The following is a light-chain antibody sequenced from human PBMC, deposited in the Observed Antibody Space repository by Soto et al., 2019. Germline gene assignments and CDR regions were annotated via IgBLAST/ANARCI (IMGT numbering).Light chain of an antibody. CDR2: DAS. CDR1: QDIRSA. V-gene: IGKV1-13*02. J-gene: IGKJ4*01. Sequence: AIQLTQSPSSLPASVGDRVIITCRASQDIRSALAWYQQKPGRAPKLLIYDASSLEGGVPSRFSGSGSGTDFTLTISSLLPEDFATYFCQQFKSYPLTFGGGTKVDIK. CDR3: QQFKSYPLT.